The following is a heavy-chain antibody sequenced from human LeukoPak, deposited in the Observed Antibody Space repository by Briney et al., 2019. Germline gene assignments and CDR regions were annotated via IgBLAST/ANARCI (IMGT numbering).Heavy chain of an antibody. V-gene: IGHV3-64D*06. D-gene: IGHD5-12*01. J-gene: IGHJ5*02. Sequence: GGSLRLSCSASGFTFSSYAMHWVRQAPGKGLEYVSAISSNGGSTYYADSVKGRFTISRDNSKNTLYLQMSSLRAEDTAVCYCVKGSGYDCTDWFDPWGQGTLVTVSS. CDR3: VKGSGYDCTDWFDP. CDR2: ISSNGGST. CDR1: GFTFSSYA.